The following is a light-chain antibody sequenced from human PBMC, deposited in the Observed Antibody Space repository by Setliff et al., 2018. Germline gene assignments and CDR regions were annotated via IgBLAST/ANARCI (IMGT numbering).Light chain of an antibody. CDR1: SSDIGAGYG. CDR3: QSYGGSLSGYV. J-gene: IGLJ1*01. Sequence: VLTQPPSVSGAPGQRVTISCTGTSSDIGAGYGVHWYQQLPGTAPKLLIYGNSNRPSGVPDRFSGSKSGTSASLAIAGLQAEDEADYYCQSYGGSLSGYVFGTGTKVT. V-gene: IGLV1-40*01. CDR2: GNS.